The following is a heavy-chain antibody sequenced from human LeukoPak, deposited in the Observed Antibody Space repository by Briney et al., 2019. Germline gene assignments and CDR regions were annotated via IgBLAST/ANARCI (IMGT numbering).Heavy chain of an antibody. CDR2: IYYSGST. CDR1: GGSISSYY. V-gene: IGHV4-59*08. Sequence: SETLSLTCTGSGGSISSYYWSWIRQPPGKGLEWIGYIYYSGSTNYNPSLKSRVTISVDTSKNQFSLKLSSVTAADTAVYYCARTPDRATTLDWSYFDYWGQGTLVTVSS. D-gene: IGHD3/OR15-3a*01. J-gene: IGHJ4*02. CDR3: ARTPDRATTLDWSYFDY.